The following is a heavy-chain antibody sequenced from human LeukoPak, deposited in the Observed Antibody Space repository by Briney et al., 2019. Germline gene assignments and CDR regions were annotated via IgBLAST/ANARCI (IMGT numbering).Heavy chain of an antibody. D-gene: IGHD2-15*01. V-gene: IGHV3-48*02. Sequence: GESLRLSCAASGFTFISYSMNWVRQAPGKGLEWVSYISSSSSTIYYADSVKGRFTISRDNARNSLYLQMNSLRDEDTAVYYCARDGCSGGSCLFYWGQGTLVTVSS. CDR3: ARDGCSGGSCLFY. CDR1: GFTFISYS. J-gene: IGHJ4*02. CDR2: ISSSSSTI.